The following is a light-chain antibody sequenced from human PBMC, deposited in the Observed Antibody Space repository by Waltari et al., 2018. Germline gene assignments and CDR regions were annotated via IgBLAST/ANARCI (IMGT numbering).Light chain of an antibody. CDR1: SSDVGGYNY. J-gene: IGLJ2*01. V-gene: IGLV2-8*01. CDR3: DSYAGYNKV. CDR2: AVT. Sequence: QSALTQPPSASGSPGQSVTISCTGTSSDVGGYNYVSWYQQHPGKAPRLMIYAVTKRPSGVPDRFSGSKSGNTASLTVSGLQAEDEADYYCDSYAGYNKVFGGGTKLTVL.